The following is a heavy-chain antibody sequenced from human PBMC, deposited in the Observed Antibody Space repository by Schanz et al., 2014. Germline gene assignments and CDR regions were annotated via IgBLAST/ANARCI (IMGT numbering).Heavy chain of an antibody. J-gene: IGHJ6*02. CDR3: ARDFDDRRGYGSGYCLGDCMDV. Sequence: EVQLVESGGGLVQPGGSLRLSCAASGFSIRNHDMHWVRQATGAGLEWVSAIGTAGDTFYLDSVKGRFTISRENAKNSLYLQMNSLRVEDTAVYYCARDFDDRRGYGSGYCLGDCMDVWGQGTTVTVSS. V-gene: IGHV3-13*04. D-gene: IGHD3-10*01. CDR2: IGTAGDT. CDR1: GFSIRNHD.